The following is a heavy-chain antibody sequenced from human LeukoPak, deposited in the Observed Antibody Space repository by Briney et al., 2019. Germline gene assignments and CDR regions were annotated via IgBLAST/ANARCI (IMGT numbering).Heavy chain of an antibody. CDR1: GFTFSSYA. CDR3: ACFYGPPFDY. D-gene: IGHD3-16*01. J-gene: IGHJ4*02. Sequence: GRSLRLSCAASGFTFSSYAMHWVRQAPGKGLEWVAVISYDGSNKYYADSVKGRFTISRDNSKNTLYLQMNSLRAEDTAVYYCACFYGPPFDYWGLGTLVTVSS. CDR2: ISYDGSNK. V-gene: IGHV3-30*04.